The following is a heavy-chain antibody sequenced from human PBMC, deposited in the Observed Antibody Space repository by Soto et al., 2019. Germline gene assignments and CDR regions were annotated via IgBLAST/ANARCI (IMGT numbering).Heavy chain of an antibody. CDR2: ISAYNGNT. Sequence: ASVKVSFKASGYTFTSYGISWVRQAPGQGLEWMGWISAYNGNTNYAQKLQGRVTMTTDTSTSTAYMELRSLRSDDTAVYYCARAPDYDYIWGSYRYTQYFDYWGQGTLVTVSS. V-gene: IGHV1-18*01. J-gene: IGHJ4*02. CDR1: GYTFTSYG. D-gene: IGHD3-16*02. CDR3: ARAPDYDYIWGSYRYTQYFDY.